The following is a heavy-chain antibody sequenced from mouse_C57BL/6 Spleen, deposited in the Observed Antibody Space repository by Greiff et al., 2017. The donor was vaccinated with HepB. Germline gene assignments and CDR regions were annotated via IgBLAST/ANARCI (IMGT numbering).Heavy chain of an antibody. D-gene: IGHD2-1*01. CDR2: IWSGGST. V-gene: IGHV2-2*01. J-gene: IGHJ4*01. CDR1: GFSLTSYG. Sequence: QVQLQQSGPGLVQPSQSLSITCTVSGFSLTSYGVHWVRQSPGKGLEWLGVIWSGGSTDYNAAFISRLSISKDNSKSQVFFKMNSLQADDTAIYYCATLLWHAMDYWGQGTSVTVSS. CDR3: ATLLWHAMDY.